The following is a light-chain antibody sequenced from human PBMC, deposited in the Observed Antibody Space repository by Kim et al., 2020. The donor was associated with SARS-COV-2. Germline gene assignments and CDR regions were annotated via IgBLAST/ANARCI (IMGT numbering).Light chain of an antibody. Sequence: GTLDTSSSTGTSRGGGGYEYVYWYQQHPGHAPKLMIYEVTKRPAGVPDRFSGSKYGNSASLTVSGLQAEDEADYYCSSYAGSNKLLFGGGTKVTVL. J-gene: IGLJ2*01. CDR2: EVT. CDR3: SSYAGSNKLL. CDR1: SRGGGGYEY. V-gene: IGLV2-8*01.